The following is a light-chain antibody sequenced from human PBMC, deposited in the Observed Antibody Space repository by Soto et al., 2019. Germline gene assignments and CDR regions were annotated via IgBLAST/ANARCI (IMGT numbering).Light chain of an antibody. CDR2: DAS. CDR1: QDISNY. CDR3: QQLNSYPLT. Sequence: GDTVTITCQASQDISNYLNWYQQKQRKAPKLLIYDASNLETGVPSRFSGSGSGTEFNLTISSLQTEDFATYYCQQLNSYPLTFGGGTKVDIK. J-gene: IGKJ4*01. V-gene: IGKV1-33*01.